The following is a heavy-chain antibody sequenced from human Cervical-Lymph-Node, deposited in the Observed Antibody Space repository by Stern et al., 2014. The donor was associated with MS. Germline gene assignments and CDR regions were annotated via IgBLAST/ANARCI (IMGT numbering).Heavy chain of an antibody. CDR1: GYTFTRYG. CDR3: ARDPGGYFHGMDV. J-gene: IGHJ6*02. Sequence: QVQLVQSGGEVKKPGASAKVSCKASGYTFTRYGIAWVRQAPGQSLEWMGWISPYNANTGFAQRFQERLSMTTDTSTSTVYMELRSLRSDDTAVYYCARDPGGYFHGMDVWGQGTTVTVSS. V-gene: IGHV1-18*01. CDR2: ISPYNANT. D-gene: IGHD2/OR15-2a*01.